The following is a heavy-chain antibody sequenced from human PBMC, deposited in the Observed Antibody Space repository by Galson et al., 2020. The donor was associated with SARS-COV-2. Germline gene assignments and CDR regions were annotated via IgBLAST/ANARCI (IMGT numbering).Heavy chain of an antibody. J-gene: IGHJ4*02. Sequence: SVKVSCEASGYTFTTYAMNWVRQAPGQGLEWMGWINTNTGNPTYAQGFTGRFVFSLDTSVSTAYLQISSLKPEDTAVYYCARDRIVAPSAYFDSWGQGTPVTVAS. CDR1: GYTFTTYA. CDR2: INTNTGNP. V-gene: IGHV7-4-1*02. D-gene: IGHD2-2*01. CDR3: ARDRIVAPSAYFDS.